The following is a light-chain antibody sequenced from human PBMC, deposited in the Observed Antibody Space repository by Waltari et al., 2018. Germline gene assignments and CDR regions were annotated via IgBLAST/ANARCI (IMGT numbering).Light chain of an antibody. J-gene: IGLJ2*01. CDR3: QVWDRGGF. CDR2: YDN. CDR1: DLGGKS. V-gene: IGLV3-21*04. Sequence: SYVLTQTPSLSVAPGETVRISWGGLDLGGKSVHWYQQKAGQAPELGISYDNDRPSGIPERFSGSNSGNTAILTISRVEAGDEADYYCQVWDRGGFFGGGTKVTVL.